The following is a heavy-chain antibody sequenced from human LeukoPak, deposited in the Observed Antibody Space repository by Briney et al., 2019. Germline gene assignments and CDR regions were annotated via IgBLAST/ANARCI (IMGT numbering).Heavy chain of an antibody. CDR3: ARDRPYCSTTFCYPRGYFDY. CDR1: GYTFTGYY. CDR2: INPNSGGT. Sequence: TSVKVSCKASGYTFTGYYMHWVRQAPGQGLEWMGWINPNSGGTNYAQKFQGRVTMTRDTSISTAYMELSRLRSDDTAVYYCARDRPYCSTTFCYPRGYFDYWGQGTLVTVSS. D-gene: IGHD2-2*01. V-gene: IGHV1-2*02. J-gene: IGHJ4*02.